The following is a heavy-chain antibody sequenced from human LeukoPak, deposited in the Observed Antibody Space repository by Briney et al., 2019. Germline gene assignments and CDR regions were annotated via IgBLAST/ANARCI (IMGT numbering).Heavy chain of an antibody. CDR3: ARDLSGSYDY. J-gene: IGHJ4*02. V-gene: IGHV1-2*02. D-gene: IGHD1-26*01. CDR1: VYTFTVNY. CDR2: INPNSGGT. Sequence: ASVTVSFKSSVYTFTVNYIHWVRQAPGQGLEWMGLINPNSGGTNYAQKFQGRVTLTKDTSITTGYMELSSLRSDDTAVYYCARDLSGSYDYWGQGTLVTVSS.